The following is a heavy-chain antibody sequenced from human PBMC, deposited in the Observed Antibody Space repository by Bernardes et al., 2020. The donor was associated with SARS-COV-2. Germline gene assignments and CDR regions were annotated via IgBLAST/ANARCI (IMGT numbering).Heavy chain of an antibody. D-gene: IGHD6-19*01. CDR1: GFTFNNYE. J-gene: IGHJ4*02. CDR2: ISNSGTTI. Sequence: GGSLRLSCAGSGFTFNNYEMSWVRQAPGKGLEWVSYISNSGTTIYYTDSVKGRFTLSRDIARNSLYLQMNSLTAEDTAVYYCVSFDSSGPSDYWGRGTLVTVSS. CDR3: VSFDSSGPSDY. V-gene: IGHV3-48*03.